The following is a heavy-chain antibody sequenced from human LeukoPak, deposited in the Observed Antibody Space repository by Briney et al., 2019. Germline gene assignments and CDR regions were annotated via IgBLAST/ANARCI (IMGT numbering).Heavy chain of an antibody. Sequence: ASVKVSCKASGYTFTSYYMHWVRQAPGQGLEWMGIINPSGGSASYAQKFQGRVTMTRDMSTSTVYMELSSLRSEDTAVYYCARSAALGIAAASYYSDYWGQGTLVTVSS. V-gene: IGHV1-46*01. CDR1: GYTFTSYY. CDR2: INPSGGSA. J-gene: IGHJ4*02. D-gene: IGHD6-13*01. CDR3: ARSAALGIAAASYYSDY.